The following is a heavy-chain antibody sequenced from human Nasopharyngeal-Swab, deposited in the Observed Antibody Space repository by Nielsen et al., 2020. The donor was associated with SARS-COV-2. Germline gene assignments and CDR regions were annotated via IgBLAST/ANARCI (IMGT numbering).Heavy chain of an antibody. CDR2: ISASGRAT. CDR3: ARGCDTDCFRVDS. V-gene: IGHV3-23*01. D-gene: IGHD2-21*02. Sequence: GSLKISCVAFGFSLNRYAMIWVRQAPGKGLEWVSGISASGRATYYADSVEGRLTISRDNSRNTLSLQMNNLGAEDTATYYCARGCDTDCFRVDSWGQGTLVTVSS. CDR1: GFSLNRYA. J-gene: IGHJ4*02.